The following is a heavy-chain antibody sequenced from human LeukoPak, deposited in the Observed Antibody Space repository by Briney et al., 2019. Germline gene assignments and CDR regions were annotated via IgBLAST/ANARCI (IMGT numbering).Heavy chain of an antibody. J-gene: IGHJ3*02. CDR3: ARVRRSGTLIDAFDI. Sequence: ASVKVSCKASGYTFTGYYMHWVRQAPGQGLEWMGWINPNSGGTNYAQKFQGRVTMTRDTSISTAYMELSRLRSDDTAVYYCARVRRSGTLIDAFDIWGQGTMVTVSS. D-gene: IGHD3-10*01. V-gene: IGHV1-2*02. CDR2: INPNSGGT. CDR1: GYTFTGYY.